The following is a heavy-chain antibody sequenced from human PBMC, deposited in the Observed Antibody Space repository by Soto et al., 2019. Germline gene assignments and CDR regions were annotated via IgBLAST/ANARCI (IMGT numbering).Heavy chain of an antibody. CDR1: GFTFSNYG. CDR2: IWYDGSDK. Sequence: QPGGSLRLSCAVSGFTFSNYGMHWVRQAPGKGLEWVAIIWYDGSDKYYADSVKGRFTISRDNSEDTLYLQMNSLRAEDTAVYYCARGGRILTGYYRAFDYWGQGTLVTVSS. J-gene: IGHJ4*02. V-gene: IGHV3-33*01. D-gene: IGHD3-9*01. CDR3: ARGGRILTGYYRAFDY.